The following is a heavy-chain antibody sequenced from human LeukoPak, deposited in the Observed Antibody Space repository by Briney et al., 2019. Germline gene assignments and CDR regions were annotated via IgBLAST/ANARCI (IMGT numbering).Heavy chain of an antibody. V-gene: IGHV1-69*05. CDR3: ARGDSGYDYGFDN. D-gene: IGHD5-12*01. CDR2: IIPIFGTT. CDR1: GGTFSSHA. Sequence: SVKVSCKASGGTFSSHAISWVRQAPGQGLEWVGGIIPIFGTTNYAQKFQGRVTITTDESTSTGYLELRSLRSDDTAVYYCARGDSGYDYGFDNWGQGTLVTVSS. J-gene: IGHJ4*02.